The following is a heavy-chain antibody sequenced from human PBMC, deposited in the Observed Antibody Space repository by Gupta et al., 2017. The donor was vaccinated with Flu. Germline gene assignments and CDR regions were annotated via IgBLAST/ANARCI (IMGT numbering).Heavy chain of an antibody. Sequence: EWVSSISSSSSYIYYADSVKGRFTISRDNAKNSLYLQMNSLRAEDTAVYYCARCGSLRQAMAHPGYYYGMDVWGQGTTVTVSS. V-gene: IGHV3-21*01. J-gene: IGHJ6*02. CDR2: ISSSSSYI. D-gene: IGHD5-18*01. CDR3: ARCGSLRQAMAHPGYYYGMDV.